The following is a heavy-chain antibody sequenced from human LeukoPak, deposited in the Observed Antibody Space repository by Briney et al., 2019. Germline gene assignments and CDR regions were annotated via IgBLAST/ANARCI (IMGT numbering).Heavy chain of an antibody. CDR3: ARHYGP. Sequence: ASVKVSCKVSGYTFTELSIHWVRRAPGKGLEWMGGFDREDDEIMYARKFQGRVTVTEDTSTDTAVMELRSLKSEDTAVYYCARHYGPWGQGTLVTVSS. CDR1: GYTFTELS. V-gene: IGHV1-24*01. J-gene: IGHJ5*02. CDR2: FDREDDEI. D-gene: IGHD3-16*01.